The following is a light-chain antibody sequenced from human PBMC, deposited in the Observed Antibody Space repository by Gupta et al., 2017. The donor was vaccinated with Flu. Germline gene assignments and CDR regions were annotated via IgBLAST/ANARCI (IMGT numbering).Light chain of an antibody. V-gene: IGKV3-11*01. CDR2: ETS. CDR1: QYISTY. J-gene: IGKJ4*01. CDR3: QQRVNWPQT. Sequence: PATLSLSPGERATHSCRASQYISTYLAWYQHRPGQAPRLLIYETSSRAAGIPARFSGSGSGTDFTLTISSPEPEDIAVYYCQQRVNWPQTFGRGTKVEIK.